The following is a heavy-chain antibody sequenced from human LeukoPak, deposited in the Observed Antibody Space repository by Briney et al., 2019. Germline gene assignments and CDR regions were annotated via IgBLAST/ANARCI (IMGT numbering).Heavy chain of an antibody. CDR3: ASLYYYGSGSYCSPLYYYGMDV. CDR2: FYHSGST. Sequence: AETLTLPCAVSGYSINSGYYWGWLRPPPGKGLGLIGSFYHSGSTYYKPSLKSRVTISGDTSKNTFSLKVHSVSAADTAVYYCASLYYYGSGSYCSPLYYYGMDVWGKGTTVTVSS. CDR1: GYSINSGYY. D-gene: IGHD3-10*01. V-gene: IGHV4-38-2*01. J-gene: IGHJ6*04.